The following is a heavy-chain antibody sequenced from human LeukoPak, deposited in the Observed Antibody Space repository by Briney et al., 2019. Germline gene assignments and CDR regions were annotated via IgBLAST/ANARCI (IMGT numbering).Heavy chain of an antibody. V-gene: IGHV1-8*01. Sequence: ASVKVSCKASGYTFTSYDINWVRQATGQGLEWMGWMNPNSGNTGYAQKFQGRVTMTRNTSISTAYMELSSLRAEDTALYYCAKDIKGVRGVTFGEYFQHWGQGTLVTVSS. J-gene: IGHJ1*01. CDR3: AKDIKGVRGVTFGEYFQH. CDR2: MNPNSGNT. CDR1: GYTFTSYD. D-gene: IGHD3-10*01.